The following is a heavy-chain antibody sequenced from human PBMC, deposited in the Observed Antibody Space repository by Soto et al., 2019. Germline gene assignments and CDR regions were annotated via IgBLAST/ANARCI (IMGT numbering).Heavy chain of an antibody. J-gene: IGHJ4*02. CDR3: ARESTMRYYYDSSGFSIFDY. D-gene: IGHD3-22*01. Sequence: SETLSLTCTVSGGSISSGGYYGSWIRQHPGKGLEWIGYIYYSGSTYYNPSLKSRVTISVDTSKNQFSLKLSSVTAADTAVYYCARESTMRYYYDSSGFSIFDYWGQATLVTVSS. CDR2: IYYSGST. V-gene: IGHV4-31*03. CDR1: GGSISSGGYY.